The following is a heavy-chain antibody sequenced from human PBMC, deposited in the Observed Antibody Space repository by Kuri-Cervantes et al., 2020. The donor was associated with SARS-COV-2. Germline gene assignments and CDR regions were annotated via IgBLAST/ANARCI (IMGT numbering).Heavy chain of an antibody. J-gene: IGHJ5*02. V-gene: IGHV1-69*05. CDR3: ARGLFSILWTQNNWFDP. D-gene: IGHD1-1*01. CDR2: IIPIFGTA. Sequence: SVKVSCKASGGTFSSYAISWVRQAPGQGLEWMGGIIPIFGTANYAQKFQGRVTITRNTSISTAYMELSSLRSEDTAVYYCARGLFSILWTQNNWFDPWGQGTLVTVSS. CDR1: GGTFSSYA.